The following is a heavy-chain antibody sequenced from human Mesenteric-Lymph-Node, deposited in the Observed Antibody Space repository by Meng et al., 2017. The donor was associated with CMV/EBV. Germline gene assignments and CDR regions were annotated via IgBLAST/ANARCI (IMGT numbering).Heavy chain of an antibody. CDR3: ARIYGRYQTGWFDP. Sequence: SETLSLTCTVSGGSANSGLYSWSWIRQPPGMGLEYIGYVIYTESTNYNPSLRSRITISLDTSKNQFSLKLMSVTAADTAVYYCARIYGRYQTGWFDPWGQGTLVTVSS. CDR1: GGSANSGLYS. D-gene: IGHD1-26*01. V-gene: IGHV4-61*01. J-gene: IGHJ5*02. CDR2: VIYTEST.